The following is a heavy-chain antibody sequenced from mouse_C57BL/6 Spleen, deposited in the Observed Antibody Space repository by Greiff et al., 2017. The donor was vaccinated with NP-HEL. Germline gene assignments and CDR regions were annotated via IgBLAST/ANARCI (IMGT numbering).Heavy chain of an antibody. D-gene: IGHD1-1*01. V-gene: IGHV1-64*01. CDR1: GYTFTSYW. CDR2: IHPNSGST. Sequence: QVQLQQPGAELVKPGASVTLSCKASGYTFTSYWMHWVKQRPGQGLEWIGMIHPNSGSTNYNEKFKSKATLTVDKSSSTAYMQLSSLTSEDSAVYYCARSGSSFYAMDYWGQGTSVTVSS. J-gene: IGHJ4*01. CDR3: ARSGSSFYAMDY.